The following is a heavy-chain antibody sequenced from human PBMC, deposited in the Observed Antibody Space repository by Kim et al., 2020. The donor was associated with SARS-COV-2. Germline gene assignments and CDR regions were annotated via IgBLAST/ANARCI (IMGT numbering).Heavy chain of an antibody. CDR3: ANSKRYYYDSSGYGGAF. D-gene: IGHD3-22*01. Sequence: GGSLRLSCAASGFTFDDYAMHWVRQAPGKGLEWVSGISWNSGSIGYADSVKGRFTISRDNAKNSLYLQMNSLRAEDTALYYCANSKRYYYDSSGYGGAF. CDR2: ISWNSGSI. CDR1: GFTFDDYA. J-gene: IGHJ3*01. V-gene: IGHV3-9*01.